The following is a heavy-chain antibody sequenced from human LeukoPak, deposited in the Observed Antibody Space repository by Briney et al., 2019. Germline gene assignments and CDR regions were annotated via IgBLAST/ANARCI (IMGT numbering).Heavy chain of an antibody. V-gene: IGHV3-48*01. J-gene: IGHJ4*02. CDR2: ISSSSSTI. D-gene: IGHD2-15*01. Sequence: PGGSLRLSCAASGFTFSSYSMNWVRQAPGKGVEWVSYISSSSSTIYYADSGKGRFTISREKGKNSLYVQMNRLRGTDTAVYYCARVDATVDDYWGQGTLVTVSS. CDR3: ARVDATVDDY. CDR1: GFTFSSYS.